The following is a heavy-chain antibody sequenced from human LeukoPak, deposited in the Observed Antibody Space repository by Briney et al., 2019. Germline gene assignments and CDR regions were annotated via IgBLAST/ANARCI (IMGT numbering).Heavy chain of an antibody. J-gene: IGHJ4*02. D-gene: IGHD1-20*01. Sequence: GGSLRLSCEASGFIVSSSFMTWVRQAPGKGLELVANTKQDGSGKYYVDSVEGRFTVSRDNAKNSLYLQMNSLRAEDTAVYYCARENYNWNPDQGYKVFDYWGQGILVTVSS. CDR3: ARENYNWNPDQGYKVFDY. CDR1: GFIVSSSF. V-gene: IGHV3-7*01. CDR2: TKQDGSGK.